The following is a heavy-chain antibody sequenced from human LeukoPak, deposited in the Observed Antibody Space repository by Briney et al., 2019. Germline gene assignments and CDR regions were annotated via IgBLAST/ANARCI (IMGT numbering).Heavy chain of an antibody. V-gene: IGHV5-51*01. CDR2: IYPGDSDT. D-gene: IGHD3-22*01. CDR3: ARFNSSGDWFDP. CDR1: GYSFTSYW. Sequence: GESLKISCQGSGYSFTSYWIGWVRQMPGKGLEWMGIIYPGDSDTRYSPSFQAQVTISADKSISTAYLQWSSPKAWDTVMYYWARFNSSGDWFDPWGQGTLVTVSS. J-gene: IGHJ5*02.